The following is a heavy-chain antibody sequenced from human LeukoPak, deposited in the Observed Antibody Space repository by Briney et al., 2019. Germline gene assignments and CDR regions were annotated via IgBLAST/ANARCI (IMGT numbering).Heavy chain of an antibody. CDR2: IKEDGSEI. CDR1: AFTFSNYW. Sequence: GGSLRLSCAASAFTFSNYWMSWVRQAPGKGLEWEANIKEDGSEINYVDSVKGRFTISRDNAKNSLYLQMNSLTVDDTAVYYCARDRGYSSFDYWGQGTLVTVSS. CDR3: ARDRGYSSFDY. V-gene: IGHV3-7*01. J-gene: IGHJ4*02. D-gene: IGHD4-23*01.